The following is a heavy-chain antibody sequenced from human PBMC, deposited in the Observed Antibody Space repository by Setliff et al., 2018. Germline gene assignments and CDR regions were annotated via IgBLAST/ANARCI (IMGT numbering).Heavy chain of an antibody. J-gene: IGHJ3*01. D-gene: IGHD3-22*01. CDR1: GGSISSYY. CDR2: IYYSGST. Sequence: LSLTCTVSGGSISSYYWSWIRQPPGKGLEWIGYIYYSGSTNYNPALKSRVIISVDTSKNQFSLKLSSVTAADTAVYYCASNALPHYDRSGYYASDAFGLWGQGTRVTVSS. V-gene: IGHV4-59*01. CDR3: ASNALPHYDRSGYYASDAFGL.